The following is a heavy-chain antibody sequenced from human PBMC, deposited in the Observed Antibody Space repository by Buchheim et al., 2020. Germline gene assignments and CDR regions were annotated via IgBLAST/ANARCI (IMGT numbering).Heavy chain of an antibody. CDR2: ISGSGGST. CDR1: GFTFSSYA. Sequence: EVQLLESGGGLVQPGGSLRLSCAASGFTFSSYAMSWVRQAPGKGLEWVSAISGSGGSTYYADSVKGRFTISRGNSKNTLYLQMNSLRAEDTAVYYCAKDLGGFTASYYYYGMDVWGQGTT. D-gene: IGHD3-3*01. CDR3: AKDLGGFTASYYYYGMDV. V-gene: IGHV3-23*01. J-gene: IGHJ6*02.